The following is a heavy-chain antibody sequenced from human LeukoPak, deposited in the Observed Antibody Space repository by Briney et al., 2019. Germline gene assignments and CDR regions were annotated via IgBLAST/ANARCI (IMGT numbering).Heavy chain of an antibody. Sequence: PSETLSLTCAVYGGSFSGYYWSWIRQPPGKGLEWIGEINHSGSTNYNPSLKSRVTISVDTSKNQFSLKLSSVTAADTAVYYCARGPSVDTAMLREFLFDYWGQGTLVTVSS. J-gene: IGHJ4*02. CDR3: ARGPSVDTAMLREFLFDY. CDR1: GGSFSGYY. D-gene: IGHD5-18*01. V-gene: IGHV4-34*01. CDR2: INHSGST.